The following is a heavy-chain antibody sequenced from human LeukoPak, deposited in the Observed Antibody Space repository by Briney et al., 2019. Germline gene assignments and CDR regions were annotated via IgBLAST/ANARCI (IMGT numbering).Heavy chain of an antibody. V-gene: IGHV4-34*01. D-gene: IGHD3-3*01. CDR2: INHSGST. J-gene: IGHJ4*02. CDR3: ARGLASGYPPIPFDY. Sequence: PSETLSLTCALYGGSFSGYYWSWIRQSPGKGLEWIGEINHSGSTNYNPSLKSRVTISVDTSKIQFSLNLSSVTAADTAVYYCARGLASGYPPIPFDYWGQGTLVTVSS. CDR1: GGSFSGYY.